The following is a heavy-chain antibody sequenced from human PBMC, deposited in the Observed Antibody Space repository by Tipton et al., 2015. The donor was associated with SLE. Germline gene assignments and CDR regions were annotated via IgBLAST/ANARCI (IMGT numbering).Heavy chain of an antibody. J-gene: IGHJ4*02. CDR2: ISAYNGNT. CDR1: GYTFSSHG. Sequence: QSGAEVKKPGASVKVSCKASGYTFSSHGVAWVRQAPGQGFEWMGWISAYNGNTNYAQKLQGRVTLTAEESTSTAFMELTSLTSEDTAVYFCASAVASGGSHIYYYDSWCQGTLVTVSS. D-gene: IGHD3-16*01. CDR3: ASAVASGGSHIYYYDS. V-gene: IGHV1-18*01.